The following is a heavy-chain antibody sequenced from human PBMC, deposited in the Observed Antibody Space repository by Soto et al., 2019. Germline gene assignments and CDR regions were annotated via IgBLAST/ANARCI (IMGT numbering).Heavy chain of an antibody. CDR3: ATGVVSTTTWDYFDH. CDR1: GFSVSSRY. CDR2: LYSNGAT. D-gene: IGHD1-1*01. V-gene: IGHV3-66*01. Sequence: DVQLVESGGTLVQPGGSLRLSCVASGFSVSSRYMNWVRQAPGKGPEWVSVLYSNGATFYADSVKGRSTISRDTSNNVLFLQMNRLRADDSAVYYCATGVVSTTTWDYFDHWGQGTLVTVSS. J-gene: IGHJ4*02.